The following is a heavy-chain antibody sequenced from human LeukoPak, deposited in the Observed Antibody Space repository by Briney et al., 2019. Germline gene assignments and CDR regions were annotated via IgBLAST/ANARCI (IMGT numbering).Heavy chain of an antibody. V-gene: IGHV3-74*01. CDR2: INGYGSDT. Sequence: GGSLRLSCAGSGFSLGSYWMHWVRQAPGKGLVLVSRINGYGSDTSYADFVKGRFTISRDNAKNTVYLQVNSLRAEDTAVFYCTRGGSGTYGEFDYWGQGTLVTVSS. CDR3: TRGGSGTYGEFDY. D-gene: IGHD1-26*01. J-gene: IGHJ4*02. CDR1: GFSLGSYW.